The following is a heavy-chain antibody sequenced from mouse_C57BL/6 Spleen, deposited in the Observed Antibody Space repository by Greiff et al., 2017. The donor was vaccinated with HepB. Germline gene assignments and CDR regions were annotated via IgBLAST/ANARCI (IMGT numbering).Heavy chain of an antibody. Sequence: QVQLQQPGTELVKPGASVKLSCKASGYTFTSYWMHWVKQRPGQGLEWIGNINPSNGGTNYNEKFKSKATRTVDKSSSTAYMQLSSLTSEDSAVYYCAREGGNQAWFAYWGQGTLVTVSA. CDR1: GYTFTSYW. D-gene: IGHD2-1*01. V-gene: IGHV1-53*01. J-gene: IGHJ3*01. CDR3: AREGGNQAWFAY. CDR2: INPSNGGT.